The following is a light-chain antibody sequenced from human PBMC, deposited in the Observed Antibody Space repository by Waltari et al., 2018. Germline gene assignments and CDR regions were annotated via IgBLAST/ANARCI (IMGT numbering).Light chain of an antibody. CDR1: QSVSNNY. CDR2: GAS. V-gene: IGKV3-20*01. J-gene: IGKJ1*01. CDR3: QQYGSYPRT. Sequence: EIVLTQSPAILSLSAGERATLSCGASQSVSNNYLDWYQQKPGQAPRLLIYGASNRATGVPDRFSGSGSGTDFTLTISRLEPEDVAAYYCQQYGSYPRTFGRGTKVEIK.